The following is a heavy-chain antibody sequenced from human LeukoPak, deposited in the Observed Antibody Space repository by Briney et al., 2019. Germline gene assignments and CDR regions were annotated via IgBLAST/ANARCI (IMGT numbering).Heavy chain of an antibody. CDR2: INWTGDNT. CDR1: GFNFEGYG. J-gene: IGHJ4*02. Sequence: GGSLRLSCAASGFNFEGYGIRWVRQAPGKGLEWVSGINWTGDNTAYADSVKGRFTISRDNAKNSLYLQMDSLRADDTALYYCATLTGPRAFDYWGQGTLVTVSS. CDR3: ATLTGPRAFDY. V-gene: IGHV3-20*04. D-gene: IGHD1-20*01.